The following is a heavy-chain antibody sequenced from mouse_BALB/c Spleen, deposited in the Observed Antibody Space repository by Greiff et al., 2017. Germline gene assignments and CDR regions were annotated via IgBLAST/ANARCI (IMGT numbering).Heavy chain of an antibody. Sequence: DLVKPGASVKLSCKASGYTFTSYWINWIKQRPGKGLEWIGRISPGSGSTYYTDMFKGKATLTVDTSSSTAYMQLSSLSAEDSAVYFSARYGSSYWVDYWGQGTLVTVSA. CDR1: GYTFTSYW. CDR2: ISPGSGST. D-gene: IGHD1-1*01. V-gene: IGHV1S41*01. CDR3: ARYGSSYWVDY. J-gene: IGHJ3*01.